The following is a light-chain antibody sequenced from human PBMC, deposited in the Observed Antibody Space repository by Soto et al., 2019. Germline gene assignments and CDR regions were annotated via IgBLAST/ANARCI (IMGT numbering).Light chain of an antibody. CDR3: SSYASGGIWV. Sequence: QSALTQPASVSGSPGQSITISCTGTSSDIGGYNYVSWYQQNPGNAPQLIISEVSSRPSGISHRFSGSKSGNTASLTISGLQAEDEADYFCSSYASGGIWVFGGGTKLTVL. CDR1: SSDIGGYNY. V-gene: IGLV2-14*01. CDR2: EVS. J-gene: IGLJ3*02.